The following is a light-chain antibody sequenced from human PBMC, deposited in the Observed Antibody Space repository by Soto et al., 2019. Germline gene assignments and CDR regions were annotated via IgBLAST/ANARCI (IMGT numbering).Light chain of an antibody. CDR1: HSVTTH. V-gene: IGKV3-11*01. CDR2: DAS. Sequence: EIVFTQSPDTLSLSPGERATLSCWASHSVTTHLAWFQQRPGQTPRLLIYDASTRAPGIPARFSGRGSGADFTLTISSLESEDFAVYYCQQRSDSITFGQGTRLEIK. CDR3: QQRSDSIT. J-gene: IGKJ5*01.